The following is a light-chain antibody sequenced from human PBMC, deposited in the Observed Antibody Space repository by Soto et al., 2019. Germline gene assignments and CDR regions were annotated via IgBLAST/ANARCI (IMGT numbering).Light chain of an antibody. Sequence: QSVLTQPASVSGSPGRSITISCTGTSSDIGVYNYVSWYQQHPGKAPKLVICEVSNRPSGVSSRFSGSKSGNTASLTISGLRAEDEADYYCTSFTTTNIWVFGGGTKLTVL. CDR2: EVS. CDR1: SSDIGVYNY. J-gene: IGLJ3*02. V-gene: IGLV2-14*01. CDR3: TSFTTTNIWV.